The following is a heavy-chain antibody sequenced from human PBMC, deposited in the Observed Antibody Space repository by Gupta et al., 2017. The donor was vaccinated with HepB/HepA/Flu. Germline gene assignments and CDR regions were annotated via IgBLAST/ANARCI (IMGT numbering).Heavy chain of an antibody. J-gene: IGHJ6*03. Sequence: QVQLQQWGAGLLKPSETLSLTCAVYGGSFSGYYWSWIRQPPGKGLEWIGEINHSGSTNYNPSLKSRVTISVDTSKNQFSLKLSSVTAADTAVYYCARGRGDCSSTSCKYYYYYYMDVWGKGTTVTVSS. CDR1: GGSFSGYY. V-gene: IGHV4-34*01. D-gene: IGHD2-2*01. CDR2: INHSGST. CDR3: ARGRGDCSSTSCKYYYYYYMDV.